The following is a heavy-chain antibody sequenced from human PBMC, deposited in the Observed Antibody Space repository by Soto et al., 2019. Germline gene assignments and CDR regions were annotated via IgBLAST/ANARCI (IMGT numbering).Heavy chain of an antibody. D-gene: IGHD2-15*01. V-gene: IGHV1-69*13. CDR1: EGTFSSYA. CDR2: IIPLYGTT. Sequence: ASVQFSCKASEGTFSSYAISWVRQAPGQGLEWMGGIIPLYGTTNYAQKFQDRVTITADESTSTAYMELSSLRSQDTAVYYCARDLGGCSAGSCRYNWFDPWGQGTLVTVS. CDR3: ARDLGGCSAGSCRYNWFDP. J-gene: IGHJ5*02.